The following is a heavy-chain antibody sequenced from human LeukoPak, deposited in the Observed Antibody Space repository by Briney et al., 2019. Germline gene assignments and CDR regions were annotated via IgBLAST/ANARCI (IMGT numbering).Heavy chain of an antibody. J-gene: IGHJ3*02. V-gene: IGHV3-53*01. CDR1: GFTVSSNY. CDR3: ARGYSSGQDAFDI. Sequence: GGSLRLSCAASGFTVSSNYMSWVRQAPGKGLEWVSVIYSGGSTYYADSVKGRFTISRDNAKDSLYLQMNSLRAEDTAVYYCARGYSSGQDAFDIWGQGTMVTVSS. D-gene: IGHD6-19*01. CDR2: IYSGGST.